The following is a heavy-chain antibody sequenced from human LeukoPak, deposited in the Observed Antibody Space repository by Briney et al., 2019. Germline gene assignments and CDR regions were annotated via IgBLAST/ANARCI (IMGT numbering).Heavy chain of an antibody. CDR2: LHYNGNI. Sequence: PSETLSLTCTVSGGSIRDYYWSWIRQPPGKGLEWIGYLHYNGNINYNPSLKSRVTISVDTSKNQFSLNLTSVTAVDTAVYYCARHRERWLQVRASWGQGTLVTVSS. V-gene: IGHV4-59*08. D-gene: IGHD5-24*01. CDR1: GGSIRDYY. CDR3: ARHRERWLQVRAS. J-gene: IGHJ5*02.